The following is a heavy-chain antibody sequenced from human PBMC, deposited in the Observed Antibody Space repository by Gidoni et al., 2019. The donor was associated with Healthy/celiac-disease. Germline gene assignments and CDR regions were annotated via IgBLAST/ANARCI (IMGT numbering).Heavy chain of an antibody. Sequence: EVQLVESGGGLVQPGGSLRLSCAASGFTVRSNYMSWVRRAPGKGLGLVLVFYSGGSTYYADAVKVRFTISRDNSKNTLFLQMNSLRAEDTAVYYCAAMEGDCSSTSCYSVPLPQHWGQGTLVTVSS. CDR3: AAMEGDCSSTSCYSVPLPQH. J-gene: IGHJ1*01. D-gene: IGHD2-2*01. V-gene: IGHV3-66*02. CDR2: FYSGGST. CDR1: GFTVRSNY.